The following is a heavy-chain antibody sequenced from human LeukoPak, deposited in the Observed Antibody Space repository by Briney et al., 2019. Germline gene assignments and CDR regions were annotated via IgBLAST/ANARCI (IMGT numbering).Heavy chain of an antibody. CDR1: GLTFSSYS. V-gene: IGHV3-48*02. Sequence: GGSLRLSCAASGLTFSSYSMNWVRQAPGKGLEWVSYISSSGKTTYYVDSVKGRFTISRDNAKNSLYLQMNSLRDEDTAVYYCARGRPTDYWGQGTLVIVSS. J-gene: IGHJ4*02. CDR3: ARGRPTDY. CDR2: ISSSGKTT.